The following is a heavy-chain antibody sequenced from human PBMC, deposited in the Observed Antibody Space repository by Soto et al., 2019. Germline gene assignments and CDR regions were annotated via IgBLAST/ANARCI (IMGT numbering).Heavy chain of an antibody. CDR3: ATGFTRLGVVAALVDLDY. J-gene: IGHJ4*02. Sequence: ASVKVSCKVSGYTLTELSMHWVRQAPGNGLEWMGGFDPEDGETIYAQKFQGRVTMTEDTSTDTAYMELSSLRSEDTAVYYCATGFTRLGVVAALVDLDYWGQGTLVTVSS. CDR2: FDPEDGET. CDR1: GYTLTELS. V-gene: IGHV1-24*01. D-gene: IGHD2-15*01.